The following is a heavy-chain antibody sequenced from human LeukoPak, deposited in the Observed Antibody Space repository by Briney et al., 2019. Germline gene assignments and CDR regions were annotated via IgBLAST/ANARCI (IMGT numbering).Heavy chain of an antibody. CDR1: GFTFRNYA. CDR3: AKDGED. V-gene: IGHV3-23*01. CDR2: ISGSASDT. J-gene: IGHJ4*02. D-gene: IGHD2-21*01. Sequence: PGGSLRLSCAASGFTFRNYAMSWVRQAPGKGLESVSTISGSASDTHYADSVKGRFTISRDNSKNTLYLHMDSLRAEDTAVYYCAKDGEDWGQGTLVTASS.